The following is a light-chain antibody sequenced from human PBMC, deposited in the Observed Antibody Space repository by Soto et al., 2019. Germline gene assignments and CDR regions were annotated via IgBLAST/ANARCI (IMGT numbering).Light chain of an antibody. CDR2: AAS. CDR3: QQYYSYPQT. V-gene: IGKV1-8*01. Sequence: AIRMTQSPASVSASPGDRVTITCRASQGISSYLAWYQQKPGKAPKLLIYAASTLQSGVPSRFSGSGSGTDFTLTISCLRSEDFATYYCQQYYSYPQTFGGGTKVDIK. CDR1: QGISSY. J-gene: IGKJ4*01.